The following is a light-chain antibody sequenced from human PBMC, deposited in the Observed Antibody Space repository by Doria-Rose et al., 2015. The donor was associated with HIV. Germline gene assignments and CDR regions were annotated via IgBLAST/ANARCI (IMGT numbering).Light chain of an antibody. CDR2: DGS. CDR1: QSFSSTY. J-gene: IGKJ1*01. Sequence: TQSPGNLYLSPGERATLSCRASQSFSSTYLAWYQQKPGQAPSLLIYDGSTRATGIPDRFSSSASGTDFTLSINRLEPEDLALYYCHQYGTSLTFGQGTKVEI. CDR3: HQYGTSLT. V-gene: IGKV3-20*01.